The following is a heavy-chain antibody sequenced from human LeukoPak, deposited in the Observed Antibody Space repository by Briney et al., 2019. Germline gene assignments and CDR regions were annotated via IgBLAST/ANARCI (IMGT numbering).Heavy chain of an antibody. CDR2: IDPNSGGT. CDR1: GYTFTGYY. J-gene: IGHJ4*02. D-gene: IGHD2-2*01. V-gene: IGHV1-2*02. Sequence: ASVKVSCKTSGYTFTGYYIHWVRQAPGQGLEWMGWIDPNSGGTNYAQKFQGRVTMTRDTSISTAYMELSRLTSADTAVYYCARRQLLWSIDYWGQGTLVTVSS. CDR3: ARRQLLWSIDY.